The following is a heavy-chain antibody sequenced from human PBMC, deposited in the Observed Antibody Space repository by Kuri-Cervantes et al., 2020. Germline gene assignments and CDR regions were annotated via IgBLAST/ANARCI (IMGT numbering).Heavy chain of an antibody. CDR1: GFTFSNAW. CDR3: TTDQELVVDAI. Sequence: GESLKISCAASGFTFSNAWMSWVRQAPGKGLEWVGRIKSKTDGGTTDYAARVKGRFTISRDDSKNTLYLQMNSLKTEDTAVYYCTTDQELVVDAIWGQGTMVTVSS. D-gene: IGHD3-22*01. CDR2: IKSKTDGGTT. V-gene: IGHV3-15*01. J-gene: IGHJ3*02.